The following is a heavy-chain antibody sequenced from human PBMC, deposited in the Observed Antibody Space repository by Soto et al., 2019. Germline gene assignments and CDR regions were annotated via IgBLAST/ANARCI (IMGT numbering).Heavy chain of an antibody. D-gene: IGHD3-10*01. CDR3: ARLYGSGSYYNVGGSS. J-gene: IGHJ5*02. CDR1: GGSVSSGSYY. CDR2: IYYSGST. V-gene: IGHV4-61*01. Sequence: SETLSLTCTVSGGSVSSGSYYWSWIRQPPGKGLEWIGYIYYSGSTNYNPSLKSRVTISVDTSKNQFSLKLSSVTAADTAVYYCARLYGSGSYYNVGGSSWGQGTLVTSPQ.